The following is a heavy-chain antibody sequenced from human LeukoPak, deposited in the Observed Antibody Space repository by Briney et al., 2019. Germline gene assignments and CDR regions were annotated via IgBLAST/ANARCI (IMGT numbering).Heavy chain of an antibody. CDR3: ARSITYGDYVGGDYYYYGMDV. CDR1: GGSISSYY. D-gene: IGHD4-17*01. J-gene: IGHJ6*04. V-gene: IGHV4-59*01. Sequence: SETLSLTCTVSGGSISSYYWSWIRQPPGKGLEWIGYIYYSGSTNYNPSLKSRVTISVDTSKNPFSLKLSSVTAADTAVYYCARSITYGDYVGGDYYYYGMDVWGKGTTVTVSS. CDR2: IYYSGST.